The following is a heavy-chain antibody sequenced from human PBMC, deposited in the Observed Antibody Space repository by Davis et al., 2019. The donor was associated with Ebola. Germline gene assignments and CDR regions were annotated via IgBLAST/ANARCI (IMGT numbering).Heavy chain of an antibody. V-gene: IGHV4-59*10. J-gene: IGHJ5*02. CDR3: ARAFNDYSNYGWFDP. D-gene: IGHD4-11*01. Sequence: PSETLSLTCAVYGGSFSSYYWSWIRQPAGKGLEWIGRIYTSGSTNYNPSLKSRVTMSVDTSKNQFSLKLSSVTAADTAVYYCARAFNDYSNYGWFDPWGQGTLVTVSS. CDR1: GGSFSSYY. CDR2: IYTSGST.